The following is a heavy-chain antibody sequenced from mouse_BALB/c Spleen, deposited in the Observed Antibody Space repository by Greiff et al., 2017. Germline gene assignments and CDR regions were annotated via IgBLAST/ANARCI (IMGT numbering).Heavy chain of an antibody. J-gene: IGHJ4*01. CDR1: GFTFSSYA. D-gene: IGHD2-3*01. Sequence: EVKVVESGGGLVKPGGSLKLSCAASGFTFSSYAMSWVRQTPEKRLEWVASISSGGSTYYPDSVKGRFTISRDNARNILYLQMSSLRSEDTAMYYCARWLLRDAMDYWGQGTSVTVSS. V-gene: IGHV5-6-5*01. CDR2: ISSGGST. CDR3: ARWLLRDAMDY.